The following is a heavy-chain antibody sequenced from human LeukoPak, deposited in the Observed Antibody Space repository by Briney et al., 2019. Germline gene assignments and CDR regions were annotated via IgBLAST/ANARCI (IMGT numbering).Heavy chain of an antibody. CDR1: GYTFTDYY. J-gene: IGHJ5*02. D-gene: IGHD2-2*01. Sequence: GASVKVSCRASGYTFTDYYIHWVRQAPGQGLEWMGLINPDNGGTNYAQKFQGRVTMTRDTSIRTVYMDLSRLRSDDTAVFYCTREARVGNWFDPWGQGTQVTVSS. CDR2: INPDNGGT. V-gene: IGHV1-2*02. CDR3: TREARVGNWFDP.